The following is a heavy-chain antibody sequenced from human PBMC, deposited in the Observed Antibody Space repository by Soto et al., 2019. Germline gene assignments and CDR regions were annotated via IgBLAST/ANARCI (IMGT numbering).Heavy chain of an antibody. CDR1: GNTFSNYG. V-gene: IGHV1-18*01. CDR3: ASSTTNWREYGMDV. J-gene: IGHJ6*02. Sequence: QVQLVQSGAEGKKPGASVKVSCKASGNTFSNYGINCVRQAPGQGLEWMGWIRAYNGDTNHAQKVQGRGTMTTDTSTNTAYMEVRSLTSDDTAVYYCASSTTNWREYGMDVWGQGTTVTVSS. D-gene: IGHD2-2*01. CDR2: IRAYNGDT.